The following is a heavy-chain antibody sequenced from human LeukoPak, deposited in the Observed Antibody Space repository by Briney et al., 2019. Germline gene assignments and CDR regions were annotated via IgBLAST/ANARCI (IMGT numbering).Heavy chain of an antibody. Sequence: GGSLRLSCAASGFTFSSYGMHWVCQAPGKGLEWVAFIRYDGSNKYYADSVKGRFTISRDNSKNTLYLQMNSLRAEDTAVYYCAKDPGAHYYGSGSYRRGSYFDYWGQGTLVTVSS. D-gene: IGHD3-10*01. J-gene: IGHJ4*02. CDR1: GFTFSSYG. CDR2: IRYDGSNK. CDR3: AKDPGAHYYGSGSYRRGSYFDY. V-gene: IGHV3-30*02.